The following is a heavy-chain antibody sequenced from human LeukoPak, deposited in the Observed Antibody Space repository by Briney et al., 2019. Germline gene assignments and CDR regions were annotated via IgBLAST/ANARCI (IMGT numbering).Heavy chain of an antibody. D-gene: IGHD6-19*01. J-gene: IGHJ6*03. CDR1: GYTFTSYY. V-gene: IGHV1-46*01. CDR2: INPSGGST. Sequence: ASVKVSCKASGYTFTSYYMHWVRQAPGQGLEWMGIINPSGGSTSYAQKFQGRVTMTTDTSTSTAYMELRSLRSDDTAVYYCARDGKDLRGWLVTRGPNYYYYMDVWGKGTTVTVSS. CDR3: ARDGKDLRGWLVTRGPNYYYYMDV.